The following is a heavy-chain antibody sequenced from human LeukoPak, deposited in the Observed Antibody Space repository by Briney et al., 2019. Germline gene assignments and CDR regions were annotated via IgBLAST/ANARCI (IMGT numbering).Heavy chain of an antibody. Sequence: GGSLRLSCAASGFTFSNAWMSWVRQVPGKGLEWVGLIKSKTDGGTADHAAPVKGRFTISRDDSKSTLYLQMNSLKSEDTALYYCTTDFLYGSDGLSDCWGQGTLVTVSS. D-gene: IGHD6-25*01. J-gene: IGHJ4*02. V-gene: IGHV3-15*01. CDR2: IKSKTDGGTA. CDR3: TTDFLYGSDGLSDC. CDR1: GFTFSNAW.